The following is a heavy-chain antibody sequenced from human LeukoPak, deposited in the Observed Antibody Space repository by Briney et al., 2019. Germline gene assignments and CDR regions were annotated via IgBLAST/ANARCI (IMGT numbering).Heavy chain of an antibody. J-gene: IGHJ6*03. Sequence: GGSLRLSCAASGFTFDDYAMHWVRQAPGKGLEWVSGISWNSGSIGYADSVKGRFTISRDNAKNSLYLQMNSLRAEDTAVYYCARRRFWSGYPSYYYYYHMDVWGKGTTVTVSS. CDR2: ISWNSGSI. CDR3: ARRRFWSGYPSYYYYYHMDV. V-gene: IGHV3-9*01. CDR1: GFTFDDYA. D-gene: IGHD3-3*01.